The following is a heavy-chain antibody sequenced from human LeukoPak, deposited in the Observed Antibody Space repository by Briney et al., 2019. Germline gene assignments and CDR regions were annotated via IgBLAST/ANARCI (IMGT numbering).Heavy chain of an antibody. Sequence: GGSLRLSCATSGFTLSSYSMNWVRQAPGKGLEWVSVIYSGGSTYYADSVKGRFTISRDNSKNTLYLQMNSLRAEDTAVYYCARVLSRGYSGYDLWNYYYYYMDVWGKGTTVTVSS. CDR2: IYSGGST. CDR3: ARVLSRGYSGYDLWNYYYYYMDV. D-gene: IGHD5-12*01. CDR1: GFTLSSYS. V-gene: IGHV3-53*01. J-gene: IGHJ6*03.